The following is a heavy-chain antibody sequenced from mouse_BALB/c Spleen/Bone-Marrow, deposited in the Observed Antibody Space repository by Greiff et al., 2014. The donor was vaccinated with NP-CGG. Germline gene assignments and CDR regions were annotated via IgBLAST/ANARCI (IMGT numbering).Heavy chain of an antibody. CDR2: IFPGDXXX. V-gene: IGHV1-82*01. Sequence: QVQLQQSGPELVKPGASVKXSCKASGYAFSSSWMNWVKQRPGQGLEWIGRIFPGDXXXXXXXXXXXXXXXXADXSSSTAYMQLSSLTSVDSAVYFCARSDXYRAXXXWGQGTSVTVSS. J-gene: IGHJ4*01. CDR1: GYAFSSSW. CDR3: ARSDXYRAXXX.